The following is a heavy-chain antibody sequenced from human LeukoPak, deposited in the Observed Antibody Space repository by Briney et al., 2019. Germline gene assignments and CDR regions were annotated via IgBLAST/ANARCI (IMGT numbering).Heavy chain of an antibody. J-gene: IGHJ4*02. CDR2: LYSGGNT. V-gene: IGHV3-53*01. CDR3: ARGHIAVAGFYGAGPSDY. Sequence: GGSLRLSCAASGLTVSSSYMSWVRQAPGKGLEWVSVLYSGGNTYYADSVKGRFTISRDNPKNTLYLQMNSLRGEDTAVYYCARGHIAVAGFYGAGPSDYWGQGTLVTVSS. D-gene: IGHD6-19*01. CDR1: GLTVSSSY.